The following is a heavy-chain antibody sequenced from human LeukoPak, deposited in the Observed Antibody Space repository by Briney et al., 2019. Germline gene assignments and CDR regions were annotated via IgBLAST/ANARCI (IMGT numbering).Heavy chain of an antibody. D-gene: IGHD4-17*01. J-gene: IGHJ6*03. V-gene: IGHV1-8*01. CDR1: GYTFTSYD. Sequence: GASVKVSCKASGYTFTSYDINWVRQATGQGLEWMGWMNPNSGNTGYAQKFQGRATMTRNTSISTAYMELSSLRSEDTAVYYCARGLTTAPIYYYYYYMDVWGKGTTVTVSS. CDR2: MNPNSGNT. CDR3: ARGLTTAPIYYYYYYMDV.